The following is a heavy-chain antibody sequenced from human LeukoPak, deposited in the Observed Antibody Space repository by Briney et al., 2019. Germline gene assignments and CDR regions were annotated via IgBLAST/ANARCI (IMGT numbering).Heavy chain of an antibody. V-gene: IGHV4-4*07. J-gene: IGHJ4*02. CDR2: IYTSGST. CDR1: GGSISSYY. Sequence: SETLSLTCTISGGSISSYYWSWIRRPAGKGLEWIGRIYTSGSTNYNPSLKSRVTMSVDTSKNQFSLNLSSVTAVDTAVYYCARSTTGTFDYWGQGNLVTVSS. D-gene: IGHD1-1*01. CDR3: ARSTTGTFDY.